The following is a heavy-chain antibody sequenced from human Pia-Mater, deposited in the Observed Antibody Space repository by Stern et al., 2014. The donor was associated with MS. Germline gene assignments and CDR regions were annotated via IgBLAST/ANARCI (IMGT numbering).Heavy chain of an antibody. V-gene: IGHV7-4-1*02. CDR1: GYTFTNYA. J-gene: IGHJ5*02. CDR3: ARYINGVLVDP. CDR2: INPDTGNP. D-gene: IGHD2-8*01. Sequence: QVQLVQSGSELKKPGASVKVSCKASGYTFTNYAINWVRQAPGQGLEWMGWINPDTGNPTYAQDFTGRFVFSLDTSVSTAYLQISSLKSEDTAVYYCARYINGVLVDPWGQGTLVTVSS.